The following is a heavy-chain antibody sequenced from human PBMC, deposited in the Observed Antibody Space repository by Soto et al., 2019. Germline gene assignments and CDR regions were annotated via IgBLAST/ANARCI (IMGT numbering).Heavy chain of an antibody. CDR3: ARVQERFLEWLYIPYYYYGMDV. CDR2: ISAYNGNT. J-gene: IGHJ6*02. CDR1: GYTFTSYG. Sequence: VKVSCKASGYTFTSYGISWVRQAPGQGLEWMGWISAYNGNTNYAQKLQGRVTMTTDTSTSTAYMELRSLRSDDTAVYYCARVQERFLEWLYIPYYYYGMDVWGQGTTVTVSS. V-gene: IGHV1-18*04. D-gene: IGHD3-3*01.